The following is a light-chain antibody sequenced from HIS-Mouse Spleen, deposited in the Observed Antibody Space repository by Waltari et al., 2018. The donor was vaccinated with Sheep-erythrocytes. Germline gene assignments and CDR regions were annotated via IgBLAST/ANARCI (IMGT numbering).Light chain of an antibody. CDR1: SSNIGSNT. CDR3: AAWDDSLNGPV. CDR2: SNN. V-gene: IGLV1-44*01. J-gene: IGLJ3*02. Sequence: QSVLTQPPSASGTPGQRGTISCSGSSSNIGSNTVNWSQQLPGTAPKLLIYSNNRRPSGVPDRFSGSKSGTSASLAISGLQSEDEADYYCAAWDDSLNGPVFGGGTKLTVL.